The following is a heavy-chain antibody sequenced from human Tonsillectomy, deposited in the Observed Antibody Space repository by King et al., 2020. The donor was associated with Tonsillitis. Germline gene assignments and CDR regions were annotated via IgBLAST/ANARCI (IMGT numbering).Heavy chain of an antibody. Sequence: QLVQSGAEVKKPGASVKVSCKASGYTFTLYGISWVRQAPGQGLEWMGGISVYNGKPNYGQKLQGRVSMTTDTTTSTAYMELRSLRSDDTAVYYCARDDGSGSYENWGQGTLVTVTS. CDR1: GYTFTLYG. CDR3: ARDDGSGSYEN. J-gene: IGHJ4*02. V-gene: IGHV1-18*01. CDR2: ISVYNGKP. D-gene: IGHD1-26*01.